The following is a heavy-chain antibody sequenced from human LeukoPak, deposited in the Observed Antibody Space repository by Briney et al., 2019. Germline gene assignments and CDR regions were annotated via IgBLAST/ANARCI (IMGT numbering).Heavy chain of an antibody. CDR3: ARGRRKLGYCSSTSCPNRTPVFDY. Sequence: SETLALTCAVYGGSFSGYYWSWIRQPPGKGLEWIGEINHNGSTNHNPSLKSRVTISVDTSKNQFSLKLSSVTAADTAVYYCARGRRKLGYCSSTSCPNRTPVFDYWGQGTLVTVSS. J-gene: IGHJ4*02. D-gene: IGHD2-2*03. V-gene: IGHV4-34*01. CDR1: GGSFSGYY. CDR2: INHNGST.